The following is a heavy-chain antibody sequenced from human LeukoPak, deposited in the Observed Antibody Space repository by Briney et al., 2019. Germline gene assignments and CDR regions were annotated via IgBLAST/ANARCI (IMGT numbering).Heavy chain of an antibody. D-gene: IGHD2-21*01. CDR1: GGTFSSYT. CDR3: ATKRPEAGGDYYYGMDV. CDR2: IIPILGIA. V-gene: IGHV1-69*02. Sequence: SVKVSCKASGGTFSSYTISWVRQAPGQGLEWMGRIIPILGIANYAQKFQGRVTITADKSTSTAYMELSSLRSEDKAVYYCATKRPEAGGDYYYGMDVWGQGTTVTVSS. J-gene: IGHJ6*02.